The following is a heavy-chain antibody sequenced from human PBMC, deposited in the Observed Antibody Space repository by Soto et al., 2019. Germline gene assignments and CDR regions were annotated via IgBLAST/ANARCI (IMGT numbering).Heavy chain of an antibody. CDR2: IYYSGST. CDR1: GGSISSSSYF. D-gene: IGHD2-21*02. Sequence: QLQLQESGPGLVKPSETLCLICRVSGGSISSSSYFWGWIRQPPGKGLEWIGSIYYSGSTYYNPSLKSRVTVSVDTSKNQFSLQLSSVTAADTAVDYCARHPSDFWVDPWGQGTLVNVSS. J-gene: IGHJ5*02. CDR3: ARHPSDFWVDP. V-gene: IGHV4-39*01.